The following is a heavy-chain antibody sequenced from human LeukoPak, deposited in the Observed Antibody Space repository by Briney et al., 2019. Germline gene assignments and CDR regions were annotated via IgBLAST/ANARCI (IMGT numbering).Heavy chain of an antibody. CDR3: ARDWAHGSFDL. CDR2: INPGIFTT. J-gene: IGHJ4*02. Sequence: ASVKVSCKALGYPFTPLSLHWVRQAPGQGPEWMAIINPGIFTTTYAQKLQDRITVTSDTSTATVYMELRSLRLEDTAVYFCARDWAHGSFDLWGQGTLVTVSS. D-gene: IGHD3-16*01. V-gene: IGHV1-46*01. CDR1: GYPFTPLS.